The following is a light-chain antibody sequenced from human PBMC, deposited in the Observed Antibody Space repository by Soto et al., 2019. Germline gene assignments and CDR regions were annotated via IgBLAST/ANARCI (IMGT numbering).Light chain of an antibody. CDR1: QSVSSNY. V-gene: IGKV3-20*01. CDR2: GAS. CDR3: QQYGDSRWT. Sequence: IVLTQSPGTLSLSPGERVTLSCRASQSVSSNYLAWYQQKPGQAPRLLIYGASSRATGIPDRFSGSGSGTEFTLTISRVEPEDFAVYYCQQYGDSRWTFGQGTKVEIK. J-gene: IGKJ1*01.